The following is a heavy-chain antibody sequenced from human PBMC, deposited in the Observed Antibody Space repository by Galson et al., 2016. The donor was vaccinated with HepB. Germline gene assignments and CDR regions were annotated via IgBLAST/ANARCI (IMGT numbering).Heavy chain of an antibody. Sequence: SLRLSCAASGFTFSSFWMSWVRQAPGKGLEWVANIKQNGSEKYYVDSVKGRFTISRDNAKNSLDLQMNSLRAEDTAVYFCARGDPGGFFETTYYFDYWGQG. D-gene: IGHD3-3*01. CDR2: IKQNGSEK. CDR3: ARGDPGGFFETTYYFDY. J-gene: IGHJ4*01. CDR1: GFTFSSFW. V-gene: IGHV3-7*01.